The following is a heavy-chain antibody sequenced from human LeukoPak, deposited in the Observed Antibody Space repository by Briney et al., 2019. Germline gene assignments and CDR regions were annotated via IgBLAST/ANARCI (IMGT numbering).Heavy chain of an antibody. D-gene: IGHD6-13*01. J-gene: IGHJ4*02. CDR2: ISVSGRST. V-gene: IGHV3-23*01. CDR3: AHVAGWAAAGTYYFDY. CDR1: GFTFSSYA. Sequence: GGSLRLSCAASGFTFSSYAMSWVRQAPGKGLEWVSAISVSGRSTYYADSVKGRFTISRDNSKKTLYLQMNSLRAEDTAVYYCAHVAGWAAAGTYYFDYWGQGTLVSVSS.